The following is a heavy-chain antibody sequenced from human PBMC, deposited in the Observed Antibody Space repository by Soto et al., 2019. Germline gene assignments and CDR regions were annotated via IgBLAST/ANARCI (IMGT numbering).Heavy chain of an antibody. D-gene: IGHD4-17*01. CDR2: ISSTITYI. Sequence: EVQLVESGGGLVKPGGSLRLSCAASGFNFSSYSMNWVRQAPGKGLEWVSCISSTITYIHYADSVKGRFTISRDNTKSSLYLQMDSLRADDTAVYYCARGGDTVITTGDFDCWGQGTRVTVSS. V-gene: IGHV3-21*01. J-gene: IGHJ4*02. CDR3: ARGGDTVITTGDFDC. CDR1: GFNFSSYS.